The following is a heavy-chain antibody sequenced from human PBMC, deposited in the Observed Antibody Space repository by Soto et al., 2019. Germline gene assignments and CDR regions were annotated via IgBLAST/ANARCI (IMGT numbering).Heavy chain of an antibody. CDR3: AGRYYYDSSGYPFDY. Sequence: GSLRLSCAASGFTFSSYAMSWVRQAPGKGLEWVSAISGSGGSTYYADSVKGRFTISRDNSKNTLYLQMNSLRAEDTAVYYCAGRYYYDSSGYPFDYWGQGTLVTVSS. D-gene: IGHD3-22*01. CDR1: GFTFSSYA. CDR2: ISGSGGST. J-gene: IGHJ4*02. V-gene: IGHV3-23*01.